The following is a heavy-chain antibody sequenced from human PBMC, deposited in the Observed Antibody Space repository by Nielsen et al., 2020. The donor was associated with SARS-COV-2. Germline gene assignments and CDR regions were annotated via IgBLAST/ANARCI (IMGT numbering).Heavy chain of an antibody. CDR1: GFTFSSYA. V-gene: IGHV3-23*01. CDR2: LSGSGDST. D-gene: IGHD3-10*02. J-gene: IGHJ4*02. Sequence: GESLKISCAASGFTFSSYAMSWVRQAPGKGLEWVSALSGSGDSTYYADSVKGRFTISRDNSKNTLYLQMNSLRAEDTAVYYCARHVYHGLDSWGQGTLVIVSS. CDR3: ARHVYHGLDS.